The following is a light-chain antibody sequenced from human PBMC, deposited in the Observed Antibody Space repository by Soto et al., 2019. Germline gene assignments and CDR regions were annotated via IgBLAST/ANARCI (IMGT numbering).Light chain of an antibody. CDR3: LQGYGFPRT. CDR1: QGVTND. CDR2: GAS. J-gene: IGKJ1*01. Sequence: AIQMTQSPSSLSASVGDRVTITCRASQGVTNDLGWYQQQTGKAPRLLIFGASTLQSGVPPRFSGSGSDTDSNRTISSLQPEDFATYYWLQGYGFPRTFGQGTKV. V-gene: IGKV1-6*01.